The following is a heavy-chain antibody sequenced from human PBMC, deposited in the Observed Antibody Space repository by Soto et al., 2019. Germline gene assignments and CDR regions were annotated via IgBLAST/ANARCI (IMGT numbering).Heavy chain of an antibody. Sequence: PSETLSLTCTVSGGSISSGGYYWSWIRQHPGKGLEWIGYIYYSGSTYYNPSLKSRVTISADTPKNQFSLKLSSVTAADTAVYYCARDGDGYNYWGQGTLVTVSS. CDR1: GGSISSGGYY. D-gene: IGHD5-12*01. V-gene: IGHV4-31*03. CDR2: IYYSGST. J-gene: IGHJ4*02. CDR3: ARDGDGYNY.